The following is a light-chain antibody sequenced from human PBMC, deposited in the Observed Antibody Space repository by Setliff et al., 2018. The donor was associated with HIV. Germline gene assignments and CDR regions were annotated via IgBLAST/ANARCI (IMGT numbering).Light chain of an antibody. CDR1: NIGSES. V-gene: IGLV3-21*04. J-gene: IGLJ1*01. CDR2: YDS. CDR3: QVWHSSSDHPYV. Sequence: SYELTQPPSVSVAPGKTARITCGGNNIGSESVHWYQQKPGQAPVLVIYYDSDRPSGIPERFSGSKSGNTATLTIRRVEAGDEADYYCQVWHSSSDHPYVFGTGTKVTVL.